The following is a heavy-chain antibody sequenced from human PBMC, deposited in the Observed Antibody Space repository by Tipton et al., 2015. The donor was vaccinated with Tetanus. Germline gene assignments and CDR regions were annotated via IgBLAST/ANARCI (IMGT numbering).Heavy chain of an antibody. D-gene: IGHD1-26*01. CDR2: ISAYNGNT. J-gene: IGHJ6*02. V-gene: IGHV1-18*01. Sequence: QSGAEVKKPGASVKVSCKASGYTFTSYGISWVRQAPGQGLEWMGWISAYNGNTNYAQKLQGRVTMTTDTSTSTAYMELRSLRSDDTAVYYCARERGLYSGSYYYYYGMDVWGQGTTVTVSS. CDR3: ARERGLYSGSYYYYYGMDV. CDR1: GYTFTSYG.